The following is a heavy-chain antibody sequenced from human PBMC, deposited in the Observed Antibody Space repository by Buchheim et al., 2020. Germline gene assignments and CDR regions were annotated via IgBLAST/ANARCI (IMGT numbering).Heavy chain of an antibody. Sequence: QVQLVESGGGVVQPGRSLRLSCAASGFTFSSYGMHWVRQAPGKGLEWVAFIRYDGSNKYYADSVKGRFTISRDNSKTQLYLQMNSLRAEDTAVYYCAKDRGYSGSYYWFDPWGQGTL. D-gene: IGHD1-26*01. CDR2: IRYDGSNK. J-gene: IGHJ5*02. V-gene: IGHV3-30*02. CDR3: AKDRGYSGSYYWFDP. CDR1: GFTFSSYG.